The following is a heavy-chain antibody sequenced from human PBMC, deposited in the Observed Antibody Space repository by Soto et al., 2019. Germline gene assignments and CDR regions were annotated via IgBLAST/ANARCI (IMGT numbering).Heavy chain of an antibody. CDR3: ARDRRYSSSSPLEYYYYGMDV. Sequence: GGSLRLSCAASGFTFSSYAMHWVRQAPGKGLEWVAVISYDGSNKYYADSVKGRFTISRDNSKNTLYLQMNSLRAEDTAVYYCARDRRYSSSSPLEYYYYGMDVWGQGTTVTVSS. CDR2: ISYDGSNK. CDR1: GFTFSSYA. D-gene: IGHD6-6*01. V-gene: IGHV3-30-3*01. J-gene: IGHJ6*02.